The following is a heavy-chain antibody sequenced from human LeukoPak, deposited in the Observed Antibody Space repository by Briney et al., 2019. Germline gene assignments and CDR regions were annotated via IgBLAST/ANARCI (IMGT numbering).Heavy chain of an antibody. CDR2: IYYSGST. V-gene: IGHV4-39*01. D-gene: IGHD1-20*01. Sequence: TSETLSLTCTVSGGSISSSSYYRGWIRQPPGKGLEWIGSIYYSGSTYYNPSLKSRVTISVDTSKNQFSLKLSSVTAADTAVYYCARLLLVYGPYYFDYWGQGTLVTVSS. CDR3: ARLLLVYGPYYFDY. J-gene: IGHJ4*02. CDR1: GGSISSSSYY.